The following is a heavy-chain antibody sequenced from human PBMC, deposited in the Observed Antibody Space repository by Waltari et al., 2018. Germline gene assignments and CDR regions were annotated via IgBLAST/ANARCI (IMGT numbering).Heavy chain of an antibody. CDR1: GDSVSRSYW. CDR2: VHGSGRA. D-gene: IGHD2-15*01. J-gene: IGHJ4*02. Sequence: QLQESGPGLMKPSGTLSPSCAVSGDSVSRSYWWSWVRQSPQTGLEWIGQVHGSGRANYNPSFASRVTVSLDTSNNQFSLEVTSATAADTAVYFCARDRGRGLYLDTWGPGTLVTVSP. CDR3: ARDRGRGLYLDT. V-gene: IGHV4-4*02.